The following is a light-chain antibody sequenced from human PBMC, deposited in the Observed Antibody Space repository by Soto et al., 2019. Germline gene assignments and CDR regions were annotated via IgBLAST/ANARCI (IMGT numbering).Light chain of an antibody. Sequence: DIVLTQTPGTLSLSPGERATLSCRASQRVGSNYLAWYQQKPGQSPRLLIYGASNRATGFPARFSGSGSGTEFTLTISSLQSEDFAVYYCQQYNDNWPTFGQGTKVDIK. CDR3: QQYNDNWPT. CDR2: GAS. J-gene: IGKJ1*01. CDR1: QRVGSNY. V-gene: IGKV3-20*01.